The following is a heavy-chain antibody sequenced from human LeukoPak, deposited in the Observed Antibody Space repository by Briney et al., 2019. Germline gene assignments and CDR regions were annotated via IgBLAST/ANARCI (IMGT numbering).Heavy chain of an antibody. D-gene: IGHD4-17*01. CDR3: ASHRGDYGDDAFDI. CDR1: GGSFSGYY. J-gene: IGHJ3*02. CDR2: INHSGST. V-gene: IGHV4-34*01. Sequence: KASETLSLTCAVYGGSFSGYYWSWIRQPPGKGLELIGEINHSGSTNYNPSLKSRGTISVDTSKNQFSLKLSSVTAADTAVYYCASHRGDYGDDAFDIWGQGTMVTVSS.